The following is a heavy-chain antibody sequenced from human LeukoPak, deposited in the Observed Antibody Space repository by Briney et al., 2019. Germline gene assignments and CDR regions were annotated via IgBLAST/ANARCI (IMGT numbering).Heavy chain of an antibody. V-gene: IGHV3-33*01. J-gene: IGHJ4*02. CDR3: ARGGYYDILTGDRLFDY. D-gene: IGHD3-9*01. Sequence: GGSLRLSCAASGFTFSSCGMHWVRQAPGKGLEWVAVIWSDGSNKYYADSVKGRFTISRDNSKNTLYLQMNSLRAEDTAVYYCARGGYYDILTGDRLFDYWGQGTLVTVSS. CDR2: IWSDGSNK. CDR1: GFTFSSCG.